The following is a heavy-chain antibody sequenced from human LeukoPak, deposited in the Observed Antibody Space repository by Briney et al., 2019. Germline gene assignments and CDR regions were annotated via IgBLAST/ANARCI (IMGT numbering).Heavy chain of an antibody. D-gene: IGHD3-16*01. CDR2: ISYDGRQN. CDR1: GFTFSTYA. V-gene: IGHV3-30*04. CDR3: AKDMSASDAFDI. Sequence: GGSLRLSCAASGFTFSTYAMNWVRQAPGKGLEWVAVISYDGRQNYYADSVKGRFTISRDNSKNTLYLQMNSLRAEDTAVYYCAKDMSASDAFDIWGQGTMVTVSS. J-gene: IGHJ3*02.